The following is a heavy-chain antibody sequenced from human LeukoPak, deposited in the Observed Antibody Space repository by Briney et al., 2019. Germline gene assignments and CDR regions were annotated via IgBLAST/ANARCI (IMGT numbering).Heavy chain of an antibody. D-gene: IGHD5-24*01. CDR1: GFTFSNYA. V-gene: IGHV3-30*03. Sequence: QSGGSLRLSCAASGFTFSNYAMHSVRQAPGKGLEWVAVISYDGTNKYYADSVKGRYTISRDNSKSTLYLKMNSLRAEDTAVYYCARDCPADGYNCFWGQGTLVTVSS. J-gene: IGHJ4*02. CDR3: ARDCPADGYNCF. CDR2: ISYDGTNK.